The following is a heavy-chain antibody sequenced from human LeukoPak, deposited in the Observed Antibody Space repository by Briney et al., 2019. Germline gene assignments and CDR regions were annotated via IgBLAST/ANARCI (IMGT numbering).Heavy chain of an antibody. Sequence: GGSLRLSCAASGFTFSSYGMHWVRQAPGKGLEWVAVIWYDGSNKYYADSVKGRFTISRDNSKNTLYLQMNSLRAEDTAVYYCARDPGGGYFDWFYYYYGMDVWGQGTTVTVSS. V-gene: IGHV3-33*01. J-gene: IGHJ6*02. CDR1: GFTFSSYG. CDR2: IWYDGSNK. CDR3: ARDPGGGYFDWFYYYYGMDV. D-gene: IGHD3-9*01.